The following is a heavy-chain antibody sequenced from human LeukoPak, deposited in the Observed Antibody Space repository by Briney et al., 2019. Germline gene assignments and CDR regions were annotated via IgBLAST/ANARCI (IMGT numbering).Heavy chain of an antibody. CDR1: GFTFSSYS. CDR3: AKHWEH. V-gene: IGHV3-23*01. J-gene: IGHJ1*01. Sequence: GGSLRHSCAASGFTFSSYSMNWVRQAPGKGLEWVSSIGGSGATTYYADSVKGRFTISRDNSKNTLYLQMNSLRAEDTAVYYCAKHWEHWGQGTLVTVSS. CDR2: IGGSGATT. D-gene: IGHD3-16*01.